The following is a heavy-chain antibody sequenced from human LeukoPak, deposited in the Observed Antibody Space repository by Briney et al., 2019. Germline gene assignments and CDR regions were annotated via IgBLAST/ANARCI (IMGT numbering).Heavy chain of an antibody. V-gene: IGHV3-33*06. CDR3: AKAKYDSSGYYDY. CDR2: IWYDGSNK. Sequence: GGSLRLSCAASGFTFSSYGMHWVGQAPGKGVEGGAVIWYDGSNKHSADSVKGRFTISRDNSNNTLYLQMNSLRAEDTAVYYCAKAKYDSSGYYDYWGQGTLVTVSS. J-gene: IGHJ4*02. CDR1: GFTFSSYG. D-gene: IGHD3-22*01.